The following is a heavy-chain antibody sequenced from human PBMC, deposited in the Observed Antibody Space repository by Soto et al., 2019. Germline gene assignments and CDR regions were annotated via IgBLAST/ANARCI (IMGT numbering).Heavy chain of an antibody. CDR2: IYTSGST. V-gene: IGHV4-4*07. CDR1: GVSISSYY. CDR3: ARGYTSYYYNSSVSLDD. Sequence: SEPPSLTCTVSGVSISSYYWSWIRQPAWKGLEWIGRIYTSGSTNYNPSLKSRVTMSVDTSKNQFSLKLSSVTAADTAVYYCARGYTSYYYNSSVSLDDWDKGTLVTVS. D-gene: IGHD3-22*01. J-gene: IGHJ4*02.